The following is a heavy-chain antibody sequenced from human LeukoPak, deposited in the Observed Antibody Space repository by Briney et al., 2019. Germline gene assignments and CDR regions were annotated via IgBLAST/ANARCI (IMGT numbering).Heavy chain of an antibody. CDR2: IYPGDSDT. CDR1: GSSFTSYW. D-gene: IGHD6-13*01. Sequence: GASLKISCKGSGSSFTSYWIGWVRPMPGKGLEWMGIIYPGDSDTTYSPSFQGQVTISADKSISTAYLQWSSLKASDTAMYYCARLSSSWHFDYWGQGTLVTVSS. CDR3: ARLSSSWHFDY. V-gene: IGHV5-51*01. J-gene: IGHJ4*02.